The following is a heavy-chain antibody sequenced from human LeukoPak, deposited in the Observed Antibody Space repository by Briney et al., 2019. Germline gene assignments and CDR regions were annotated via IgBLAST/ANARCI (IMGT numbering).Heavy chain of an antibody. D-gene: IGHD4-23*01. CDR3: ARGGYGGKYYYYYYYMDV. V-gene: IGHV4-59*11. CDR2: IYYSGST. J-gene: IGHJ6*03. Sequence: PSETLSPTCTVSGGSISSHYWSWIRQPPGKGLEWIGYIYYSGSTNYNPSLKSRVTISVDTSKNQFSLKLSSVTAADTAVYYCARGGYGGKYYYYYYYMDVWGKGTTVTVSS. CDR1: GGSISSHY.